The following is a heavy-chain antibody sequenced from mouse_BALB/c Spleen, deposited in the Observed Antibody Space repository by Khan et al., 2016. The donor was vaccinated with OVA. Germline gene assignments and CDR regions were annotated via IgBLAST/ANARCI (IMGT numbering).Heavy chain of an antibody. CDR2: IYPGTNNT. CDR1: GYIFTSYW. CDR3: AREEALYYFDY. V-gene: IGHV1S132*01. J-gene: IGHJ2*01. Sequence: VQLQESGAELVRPGASVKLSCKTSGYIFTSYWIHWIRQRSGQGLEWIARIYPGTNNTYYSERLKDKATLTADKSSSTAYMQLSSLKSEDSAVYFCAREEALYYFDYWGQGTTRTVSS. D-gene: IGHD3-2*02.